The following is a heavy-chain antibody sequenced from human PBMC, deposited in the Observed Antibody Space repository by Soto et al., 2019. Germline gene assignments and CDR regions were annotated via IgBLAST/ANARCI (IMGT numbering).Heavy chain of an antibody. J-gene: IGHJ4*02. CDR2: MNPNSGNT. Sequence: ASVKVSCKASGYTFTSYDINWVRQATGQGLEWMGWMNPNSGNTGYAQKFQGRVTMTRNTSISTAYMELSSLRSEDTAVYYCVRGITMVRGVIIGYWGKGSLVTVSS. V-gene: IGHV1-8*01. CDR1: GYTFTSYD. CDR3: VRGITMVRGVIIGY. D-gene: IGHD3-10*01.